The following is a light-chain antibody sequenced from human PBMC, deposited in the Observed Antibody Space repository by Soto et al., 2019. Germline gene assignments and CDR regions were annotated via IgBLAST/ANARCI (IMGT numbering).Light chain of an antibody. CDR3: EQYNSYPT. J-gene: IGKJ4*01. CDR2: KAS. V-gene: IGKV1-5*03. CDR1: QSISSW. Sequence: DIQMTQSPSTLSASVGDRVTITCRASQSISSWLAWYQQNPGKAPNLLIYKASSLESGVPSRFSGSGSGSEFTLTIGSLQPDDFESYDCEQYNSYPTFGGGTKVEIK.